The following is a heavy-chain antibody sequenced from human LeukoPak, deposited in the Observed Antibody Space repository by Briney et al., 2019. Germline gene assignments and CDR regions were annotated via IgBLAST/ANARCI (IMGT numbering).Heavy chain of an antibody. CDR3: AKEMATIRAFDF. Sequence: GSLRLSCAASGFTFSSYEMNWVRQAPGKGLEWVSYISSSGSTIYYADSVKGRFTISRDNAKNSLYLQMNSLRAEDTAVYYCAKEMATIRAFDFRGQGTMVTVSS. J-gene: IGHJ3*01. V-gene: IGHV3-48*03. D-gene: IGHD5-24*01. CDR1: GFTFSSYE. CDR2: ISSSGSTI.